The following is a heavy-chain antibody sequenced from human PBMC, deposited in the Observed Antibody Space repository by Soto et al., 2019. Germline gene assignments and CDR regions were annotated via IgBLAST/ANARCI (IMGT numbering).Heavy chain of an antibody. CDR2: IGAGGGST. Sequence: ASVKVSCKASGYXFTQYVIHWVRQAPGQRLEWMGWIGAGGGSTYYADSVKGRFTISRDNSKNTLYLQMNSLRAEDTAVYYCASGLRTRDYWGQGTLVTVSS. J-gene: IGHJ4*02. V-gene: IGHV1-3*01. CDR3: ASGLRTRDY. CDR1: GYXFTQYV.